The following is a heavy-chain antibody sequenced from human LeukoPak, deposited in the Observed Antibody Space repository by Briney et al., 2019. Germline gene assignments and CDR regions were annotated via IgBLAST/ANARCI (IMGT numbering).Heavy chain of an antibody. V-gene: IGHV4-34*01. J-gene: IGHJ4*02. Sequence: PSETLSLTCAVYGGSFSGYYWSWIRQPPGKGLEWIGEINHSGSTNYNPSLKSRVTISVDTSKNQFSLKLSSVTAADTAVYYCARPGYSYGYPLDYWGQGTLVTVSS. CDR2: INHSGST. CDR1: GGSFSGYY. D-gene: IGHD5-18*01. CDR3: ARPGYSYGYPLDY.